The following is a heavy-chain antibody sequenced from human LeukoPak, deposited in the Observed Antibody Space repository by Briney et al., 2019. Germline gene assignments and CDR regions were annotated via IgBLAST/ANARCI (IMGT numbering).Heavy chain of an antibody. CDR1: GFSVSNTY. V-gene: IGHV3-11*05. CDR3: ARAKKHGQSYYYDSSGYYFDY. J-gene: IGHJ4*02. D-gene: IGHD3-22*01. Sequence: NPGGSLRLSCAASGFSVSNTYMSWVRQAPGKGLEWVSYISSSSSYTNYADSVKGRFTISRDNAKNSLYLQMNSLRAEDTAVYYCARAKKHGQSYYYDSSGYYFDYWGQGTLVTVSS. CDR2: ISSSSSYT.